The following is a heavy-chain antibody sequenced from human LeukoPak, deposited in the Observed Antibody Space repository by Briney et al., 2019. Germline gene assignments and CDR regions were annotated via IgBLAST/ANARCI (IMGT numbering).Heavy chain of an antibody. Sequence: SQTLSLTCAISGDSFSSNSAAWNWIRQSPSRGLEWLVRTYYRSKWYNDYAVSVKSRITINPDTSKNQFSLQLNSVTPEDTAVYYCARTGNEYSSSWTDFDYWGQGTLVTVSS. V-gene: IGHV6-1*01. CDR1: GDSFSSNSAA. CDR3: ARTGNEYSSSWTDFDY. D-gene: IGHD6-6*01. J-gene: IGHJ4*02. CDR2: TYYRSKWYN.